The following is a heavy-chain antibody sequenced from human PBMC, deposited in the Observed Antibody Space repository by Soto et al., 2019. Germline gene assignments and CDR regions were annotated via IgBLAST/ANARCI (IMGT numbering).Heavy chain of an antibody. CDR2: ISYDGSNK. D-gene: IGHD2-2*01. J-gene: IGHJ5*02. Sequence: GGSLRLSCAASGFTFSSYGMHWVRQAPGKGLEWVAVISYDGSNKYYADSVKGRFTISRDNSKNTLYLQMNSLRAEDTAVYYCAKDLGKYQLLKNWFDPWGQGTLVTVSS. V-gene: IGHV3-30*18. CDR1: GFTFSSYG. CDR3: AKDLGKYQLLKNWFDP.